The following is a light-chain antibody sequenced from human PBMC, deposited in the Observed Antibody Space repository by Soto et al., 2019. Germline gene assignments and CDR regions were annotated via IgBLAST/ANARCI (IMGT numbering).Light chain of an antibody. Sequence: EIVLTQSPGTLSLSPGERATLSCRASQSVSSSYLAWYQQKPGQAPRLLIYGASRRATDIPDRFSGSGSGTDFTLAIRRLEPEDFAVYYCLQFGYSPRTFGQGTKVE. V-gene: IGKV3-20*01. CDR3: LQFGYSPRT. CDR2: GAS. J-gene: IGKJ1*01. CDR1: QSVSSSY.